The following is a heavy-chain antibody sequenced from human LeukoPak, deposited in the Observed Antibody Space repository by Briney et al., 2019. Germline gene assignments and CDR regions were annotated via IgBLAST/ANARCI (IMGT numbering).Heavy chain of an antibody. CDR2: INPNSGGT. Sequence: ASVKVSCKASVYTFTGYYMHWVRQAPGQGLEWMGWINPNSGGTNYAQKFQSRVTMTRDTSINTAYMELSRLRSDDTAVYYCAREYYDSSGIKYAFDIWGQGTMVTVSS. J-gene: IGHJ3*02. CDR1: VYTFTGYY. CDR3: AREYYDSSGIKYAFDI. D-gene: IGHD3-22*01. V-gene: IGHV1-2*02.